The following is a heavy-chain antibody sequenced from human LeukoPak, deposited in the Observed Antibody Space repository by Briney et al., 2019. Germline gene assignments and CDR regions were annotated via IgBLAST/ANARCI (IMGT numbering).Heavy chain of an antibody. D-gene: IGHD3-16*01. CDR2: IYGSGST. Sequence: PSETLSLTCTVSGGSISSYYWSWIRQPPGKGLEWIGSIYGSGSTYYNPSLKSRVTISVDTSKNQFSLKLNSVTAADTAVYYCARHYGPWGQGTLVTVSS. J-gene: IGHJ5*02. CDR3: ARHYGP. V-gene: IGHV4-59*05. CDR1: GGSISSYY.